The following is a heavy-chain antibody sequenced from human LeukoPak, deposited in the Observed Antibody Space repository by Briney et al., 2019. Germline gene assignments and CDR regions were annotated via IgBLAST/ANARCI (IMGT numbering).Heavy chain of an antibody. CDR3: AKGDYCDILTGYIDY. CDR2: IRYDGSNK. V-gene: IGHV3-30*02. Sequence: GGSLRLSCAASGFTFSSYGMHWVRQAPGKGLEWVAFIRYDGSNKYYADSVKGRFTISRDNSKNTLYLQMNSLRAEDTAVYHCAKGDYCDILTGYIDYWGQGTLVTVSS. CDR1: GFTFSSYG. D-gene: IGHD3-9*01. J-gene: IGHJ4*02.